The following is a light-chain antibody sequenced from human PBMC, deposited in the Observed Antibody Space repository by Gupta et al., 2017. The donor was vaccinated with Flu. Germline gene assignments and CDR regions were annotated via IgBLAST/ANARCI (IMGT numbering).Light chain of an antibody. Sequence: YALTQPPSVSVSPGQTATISCSASKLGDKYVSWYQQTPAQSPALVIYQDKKRPSGIPERFSGSNSATTATLTMSGTQAMDEYCYYCQAWDRNTGVFGGGTKLTVL. J-gene: IGLJ3*02. V-gene: IGLV3-1*01. CDR2: QDK. CDR3: QAWDRNTGV. CDR1: KLGDKY.